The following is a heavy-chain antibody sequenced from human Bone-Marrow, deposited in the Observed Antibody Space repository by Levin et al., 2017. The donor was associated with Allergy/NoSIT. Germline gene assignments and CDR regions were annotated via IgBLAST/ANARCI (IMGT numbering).Heavy chain of an antibody. Sequence: GGSLRLSCVVSGFTVSNNYMSWVRQAPGKGLEWVSVMYSGGSAYYADSVKGRLTISRDNSKNTVYLQMNSLRAEDTAVYYCARLDLITGIDYWGQGTLVTVSS. CDR2: MYSGGSA. J-gene: IGHJ4*02. D-gene: IGHD1-14*01. CDR3: ARLDLITGIDY. V-gene: IGHV3-66*02. CDR1: GFTVSNNY.